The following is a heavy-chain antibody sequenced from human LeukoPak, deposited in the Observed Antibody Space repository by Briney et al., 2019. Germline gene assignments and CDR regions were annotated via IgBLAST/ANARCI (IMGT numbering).Heavy chain of an antibody. CDR2: INPNSGGT. V-gene: IGHV1-2*02. Sequence: EASVKVSCKASGYTFTSYYMYWVRQAPGQGLEWMGWINPNSGGTNSAQKFQGRVTMTRDTSISTAYMEVSSLTSDDTAVYYCARAPGEYSYVDYWGQGTLVTVSS. CDR1: GYTFTSYY. CDR3: ARAPGEYSYVDY. D-gene: IGHD5-18*01. J-gene: IGHJ4*02.